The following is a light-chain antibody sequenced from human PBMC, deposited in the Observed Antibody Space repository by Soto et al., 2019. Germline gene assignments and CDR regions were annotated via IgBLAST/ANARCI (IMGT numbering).Light chain of an antibody. CDR1: QSISRY. J-gene: IGKJ4*01. CDR2: DAS. CDR3: QQRTNGLT. V-gene: IGKV3-11*01. Sequence: EIVVTQSPATLSVSPGERATLSCRASQSISRYLAWYQQKPGQAPRLLLYDASNRATGIPARFSGSGFGTDFTLTISSLEPEDFAVYYCQQRTNGLTFGGGTKVDIK.